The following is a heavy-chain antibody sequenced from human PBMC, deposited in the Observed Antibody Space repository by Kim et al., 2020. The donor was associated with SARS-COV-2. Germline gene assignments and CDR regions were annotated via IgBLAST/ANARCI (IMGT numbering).Heavy chain of an antibody. CDR3: AKGLINRGAFDI. V-gene: IGHV3-21*04. Sequence: GGSLRLSCAASGFTFSSYSMNWVRQAPGKGLEWVSPISSSSSYIYYADSVKGRFTISRDNAKNSLYLQMNSLRAEDTAVYYCAKGLINRGAFDIWGQGTMVTVSS. J-gene: IGHJ3*02. CDR2: ISSSSSYI. D-gene: IGHD3-22*01. CDR1: GFTFSSYS.